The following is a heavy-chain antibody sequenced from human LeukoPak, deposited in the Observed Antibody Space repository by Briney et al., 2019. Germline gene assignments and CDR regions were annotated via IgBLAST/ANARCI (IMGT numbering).Heavy chain of an antibody. D-gene: IGHD1-26*01. CDR3: AREWDLPGAYYMDV. CDR1: EFTFSTHW. V-gene: IGHV3-74*01. J-gene: IGHJ6*03. CDR2: ISRDGSNT. Sequence: GGSLRLPCAASEFTFSTHWMHWVRQAPGKGLVWVSRISRDGSNTFYADSVKGRFTISRDNAKNTLYLQMNSLRGDDTAVYYCAREWDLPGAYYMDVWGKGTTVTVSS.